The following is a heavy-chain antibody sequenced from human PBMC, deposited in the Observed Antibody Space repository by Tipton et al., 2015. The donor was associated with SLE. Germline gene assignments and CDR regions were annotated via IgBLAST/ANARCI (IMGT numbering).Heavy chain of an antibody. CDR2: IYYSGST. J-gene: IGHJ3*02. D-gene: IGHD6-13*01. CDR3: ARTIVDPIAAAGPVAFDI. V-gene: IGHV4-59*11. Sequence: TLSLTCTVSGGSISSHYWSWIRQPPGKGLEWIGDIYYSGSTNYNPSLKSRVTISVDTSKNQFSLKLSSVTAADTAVYYCARTIVDPIAAAGPVAFDIWGQGTMVTVSS. CDR1: GGSISSHY.